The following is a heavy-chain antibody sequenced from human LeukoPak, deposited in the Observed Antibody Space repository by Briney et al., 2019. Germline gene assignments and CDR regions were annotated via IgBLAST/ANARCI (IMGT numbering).Heavy chain of an antibody. Sequence: GASVKVSCKASGYTFTGYYMHWVRQAPGQGPEWMGWINPNSGGTNYAQKFQGRVTMTRDTSISTAYMELSRLRSDDTAVYYCARDLLFPPYYYYYGMDVWGQGTRSPSP. V-gene: IGHV1-2*02. CDR1: GYTFTGYY. CDR2: INPNSGGT. J-gene: IGHJ6*02. CDR3: ARDLLFPPYYYYYGMDV. D-gene: IGHD2-21*02.